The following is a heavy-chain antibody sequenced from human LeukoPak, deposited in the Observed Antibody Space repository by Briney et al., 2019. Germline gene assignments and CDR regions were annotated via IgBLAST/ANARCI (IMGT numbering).Heavy chain of an antibody. V-gene: IGHV4-4*07. CDR3: ARLKRYYDSSGYYYEAFDY. J-gene: IGHJ4*02. CDR2: IYTSGST. D-gene: IGHD3-22*01. CDR1: GGSISSYY. Sequence: SETLSLTCTVSGGSISSYYWSWIRQPAGKGLGWIGRIYTSGSTNYNPSLKSRVTMSVDTSKNQFSLKLSSVTAADTAVYYCARLKRYYDSSGYYYEAFDYWGQGTLVTVSS.